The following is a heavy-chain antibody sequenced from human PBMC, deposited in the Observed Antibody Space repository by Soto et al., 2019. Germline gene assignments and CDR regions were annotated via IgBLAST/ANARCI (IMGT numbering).Heavy chain of an antibody. V-gene: IGHV4-59*01. CDR3: ARDMIVGATHWFDP. CDR2: IYYSGST. J-gene: IGHJ5*02. Sequence: SETLSLTCTFSGDSISSYYWSWIRQPPGKGLEWIGYIYYSGSTNYNPSLKSRVTISVDTSKNQFSLKLSSVTAADTAVYYCARDMIVGATHWFDPWGQGTLVTVSS. CDR1: GDSISSYY. D-gene: IGHD1-26*01.